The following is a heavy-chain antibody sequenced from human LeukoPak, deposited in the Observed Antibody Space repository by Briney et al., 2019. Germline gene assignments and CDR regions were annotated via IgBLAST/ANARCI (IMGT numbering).Heavy chain of an antibody. J-gene: IGHJ4*02. Sequence: GASVKVSCKTPGYTFTGYYMHWVRQAPGQGLEWMGWINPNSGGTNYAQKFEGRVNMTRDTSISTAYMELSRLSSDDTGVYYCAPATPGTVGKYYFDYWGQGTLVTASS. V-gene: IGHV1-2*02. D-gene: IGHD6-13*01. CDR3: APATPGTVGKYYFDY. CDR2: INPNSGGT. CDR1: GYTFTGYY.